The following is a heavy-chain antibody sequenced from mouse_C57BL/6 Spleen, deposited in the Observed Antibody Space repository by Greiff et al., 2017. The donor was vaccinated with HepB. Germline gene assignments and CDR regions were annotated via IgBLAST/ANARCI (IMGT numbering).Heavy chain of an antibody. CDR3: ARQGYYGSSFFDY. CDR2: IYPGDGDT. CDR1: GYAFSSSW. V-gene: IGHV1-82*01. Sequence: VQLQQSGPELVKPGASVKISCKASGYAFSSSWMNWVKQRPGKGLERIGRIYPGDGDTNYHGKFKGKATLTADKSSSTAYMQPSSLTSEDSAVYCCARQGYYGSSFFDYWGQGTTLTVSS. D-gene: IGHD1-1*01. J-gene: IGHJ2*01.